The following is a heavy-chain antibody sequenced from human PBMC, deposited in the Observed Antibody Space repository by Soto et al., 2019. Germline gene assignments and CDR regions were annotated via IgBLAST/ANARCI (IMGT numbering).Heavy chain of an antibody. CDR3: ARRAVAANWFDP. CDR1: GYTFTSYA. Sequence: SVKVSCKASGYTFTSYAMHWVRQAPGQRLEWMGWINAGNGNTKYSQKSQGRVTITRDTSASTAYMELSSLRSEDTAVYYCARRAVAANWFDPWGQGTLVTVSS. J-gene: IGHJ5*02. CDR2: INAGNGNT. D-gene: IGHD2-15*01. V-gene: IGHV1-3*01.